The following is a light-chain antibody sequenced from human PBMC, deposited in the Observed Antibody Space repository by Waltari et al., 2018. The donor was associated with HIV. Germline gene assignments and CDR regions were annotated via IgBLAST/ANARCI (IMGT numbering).Light chain of an antibody. CDR3: QHYHSDPPT. Sequence: IRMTQSPSSFSASIGDRVTITYRASQGISNSVAWYQQKPGAAPKLLIYDASVLQSGVPSRFSGGGSGSDFSLTISCLQSEDFATYYCQHYHSDPPTFGPGTRVEIK. CDR1: QGISNS. J-gene: IGKJ1*01. CDR2: DAS. V-gene: IGKV1-8*01.